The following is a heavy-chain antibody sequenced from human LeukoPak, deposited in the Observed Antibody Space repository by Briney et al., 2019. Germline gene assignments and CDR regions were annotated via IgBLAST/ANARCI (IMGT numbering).Heavy chain of an antibody. J-gene: IGHJ6*03. CDR1: GFTFSSYW. CDR3: ARVGRGFGEFVYYYYYYMDV. CDR2: IKQDGSEK. Sequence: GGSLRLSCAASGFTFSSYWMSWVRQAPGKGLEWVANIKQDGSEKYYVDSVKGRFTISRDNAKNSLYLQMNGLRAEDTAVYYCARVGRGFGEFVYYYYYYMDVWGKGTTVTVSS. D-gene: IGHD3-10*01. V-gene: IGHV3-7*01.